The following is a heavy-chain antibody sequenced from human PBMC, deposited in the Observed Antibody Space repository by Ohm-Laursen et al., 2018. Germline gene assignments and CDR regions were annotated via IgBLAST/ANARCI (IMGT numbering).Heavy chain of an antibody. D-gene: IGHD1-7*01. Sequence: AASVKVSCKPSGYTFINYDIHWVRQASGQGLEWMGWMNPKSGDTGYAHKFQGRVTMARNASISTANMEMSSLRSEDTAVYYCARGRLSGTRRALDIWGQGTMVTVSS. CDR3: ARGRLSGTRRALDI. V-gene: IGHV1-8*01. CDR1: GYTFINYD. J-gene: IGHJ3*02. CDR2: MNPKSGDT.